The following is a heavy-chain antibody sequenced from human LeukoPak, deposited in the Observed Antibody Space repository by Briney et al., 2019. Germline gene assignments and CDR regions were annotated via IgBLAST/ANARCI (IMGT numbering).Heavy chain of an antibody. Sequence: SETLSLTCTVSGGSISSSSYYWGWIRQPPGKGLEWLGEINHNGSTNYNPSLKSRVTISVDTSKNQFSLKLSSVTAADTAVYYCASTRFRYYFDHWGQGTLVTVSS. CDR2: INHNGST. J-gene: IGHJ4*02. CDR1: GGSISSSSYY. CDR3: ASTRFRYYFDH. D-gene: IGHD3-3*01. V-gene: IGHV4-39*07.